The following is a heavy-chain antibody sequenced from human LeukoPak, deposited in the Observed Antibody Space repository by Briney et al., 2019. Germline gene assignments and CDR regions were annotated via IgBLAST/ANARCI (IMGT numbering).Heavy chain of an antibody. CDR1: GFTFSTFA. V-gene: IGHV3-23*01. Sequence: GGSLRLSCEASGFTFSTFAMIWVRQPPGKGLEWVSRIFPSSGEIHYADSVRGRFTISRDNSKNTLFLQMNSLRAEDTAVYYCAKVDRRSDLPYYFDYWGQGTLVTVSS. CDR3: AKVDRRSDLPYYFDY. J-gene: IGHJ4*02. CDR2: IFPSSGEI.